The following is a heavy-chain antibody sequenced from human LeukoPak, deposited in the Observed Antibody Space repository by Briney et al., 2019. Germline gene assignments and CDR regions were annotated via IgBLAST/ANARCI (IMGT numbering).Heavy chain of an antibody. CDR3: ARVAAVDYFDY. CDR1: GYTFTSYG. Sequence: ASVKVSCKASGYTFTSYGISWVRQAPGQGLEWMGWINPYSGNTNYAQKLQGRVTMTTDTSTSTAYMELRSLRSDDTAVYYCARVAAVDYFDYWGQGTLVTVSS. J-gene: IGHJ4*02. V-gene: IGHV1-18*01. D-gene: IGHD6-13*01. CDR2: INPYSGNT.